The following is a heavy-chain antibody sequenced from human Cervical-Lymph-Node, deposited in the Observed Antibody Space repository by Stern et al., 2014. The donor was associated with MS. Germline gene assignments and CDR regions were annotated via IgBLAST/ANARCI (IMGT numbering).Heavy chain of an antibody. Sequence: QMQLAESGGGVVQPGTSLRLSCAASGFTFSSYGMHWVRQAPGKGLEWVGLAWYDGSTAYYTNPVKGRFTISRDNSKNTLSLQMNSLTAEDTAVYYCARGHIPYAYNYLFDYWGQGTLVTVSS. J-gene: IGHJ4*02. V-gene: IGHV3-33*01. CDR1: GFTFSSYG. CDR2: AWYDGSTA. D-gene: IGHD5-24*01. CDR3: ARGHIPYAYNYLFDY.